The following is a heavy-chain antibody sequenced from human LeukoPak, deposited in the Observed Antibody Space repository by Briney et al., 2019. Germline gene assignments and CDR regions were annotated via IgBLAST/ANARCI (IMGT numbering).Heavy chain of an antibody. CDR2: IFPIFGTA. CDR1: GGTFSSYA. D-gene: IGHD6-19*01. J-gene: IGHJ4*02. CDR3: ARDPFPGQWLVLGYFDY. V-gene: IGHV1-69*05. Sequence: GASVKVSCKASGGTFSSYAISWVRQAPGQGLEWMGRIFPIFGTANYAQKFQGRVTITTDESTSTAYMELSSLRSEDTAVYYCARDPFPGQWLVLGYFDYWGQGTLVTVSS.